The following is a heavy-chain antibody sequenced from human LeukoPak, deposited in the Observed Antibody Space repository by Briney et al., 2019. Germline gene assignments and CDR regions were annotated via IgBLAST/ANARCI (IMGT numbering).Heavy chain of an antibody. CDR1: GFTFSSYA. CDR3: ARTPNIVVVVAATWYFDL. Sequence: GGSLRLSCAASGFTFSSYAMSWVRQAPGKGLEWVSAISGSGGSTYYADSVKGRFTISRDNSKNTLYLQMNSLRAEDTAVYYCARTPNIVVVVAATWYFDLRGRGTLVTVSS. J-gene: IGHJ2*01. CDR2: ISGSGGST. V-gene: IGHV3-23*01. D-gene: IGHD2-15*01.